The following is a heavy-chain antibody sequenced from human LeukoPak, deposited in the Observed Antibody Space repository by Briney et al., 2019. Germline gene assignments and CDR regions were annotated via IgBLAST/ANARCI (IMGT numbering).Heavy chain of an antibody. Sequence: AGTLSLTCTVSGGSIGSHSFNWVRQPPEKGLEWIGCVYYSGSTNYNPSLKNRSVDTSKNQFSLNLTSVTAADTAVYYCARGVRLWSQGTLVTVSS. J-gene: IGHJ4*02. CDR3: ARGVRL. CDR2: VYYSGST. V-gene: IGHV4-59*11. CDR1: GGSIGSHS. D-gene: IGHD3-10*01.